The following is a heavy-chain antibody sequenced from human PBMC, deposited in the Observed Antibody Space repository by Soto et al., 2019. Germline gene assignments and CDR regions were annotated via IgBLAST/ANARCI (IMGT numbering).Heavy chain of an antibody. CDR2: VSKDGTNT. V-gene: IGHV3-30-3*01. Sequence: QVPLVESGGGVVQPGRSLRLSCAASGFTFTLFAMHWVRQSPGKGLEWVAAVSKDGTNTYYADSVKGRFTISRDNSXXTLFRQMNRLRVEDAAIYYCARDIWWAPGRDAFHIWGQGTMVTVSP. J-gene: IGHJ3*02. D-gene: IGHD1-26*01. CDR1: GFTFTLFA. CDR3: ARDIWWAPGRDAFHI.